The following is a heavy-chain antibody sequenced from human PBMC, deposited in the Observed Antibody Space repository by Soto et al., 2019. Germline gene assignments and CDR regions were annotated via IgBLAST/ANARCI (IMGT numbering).Heavy chain of an antibody. Sequence: EVQLVESGGGLVQPGRSLRLCCTASGFTFEDYAIHWVRQAPGKGLEWVSAISWNRGSIGYADAVEGRFSISRDNAKNSVYRQLNSLKPDNTAIYYSAKEHNPVAQYFYYYMDVWGKGTAVTVSS. D-gene: IGHD6-19*01. CDR1: GFTFEDYA. V-gene: IGHV3-9*01. CDR2: ISWNRGSI. J-gene: IGHJ6*03. CDR3: AKEHNPVAQYFYYYMDV.